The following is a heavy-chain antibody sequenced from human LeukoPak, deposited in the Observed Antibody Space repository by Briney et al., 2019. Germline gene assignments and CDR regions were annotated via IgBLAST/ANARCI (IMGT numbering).Heavy chain of an antibody. V-gene: IGHV1-69*05. D-gene: IGHD6-19*01. Sequence: SVKVSCKASGGTFSSYAISWVRQAPGQGLEWMGRIIPIFGTANYAQKFQGRVTITTDESTSTAYMELSSLRSEDTAVYYCARDFPGIAMAGTFDYWGQGTLVTVSS. CDR3: ARDFPGIAMAGTFDY. J-gene: IGHJ4*02. CDR2: IIPIFGTA. CDR1: GGTFSSYA.